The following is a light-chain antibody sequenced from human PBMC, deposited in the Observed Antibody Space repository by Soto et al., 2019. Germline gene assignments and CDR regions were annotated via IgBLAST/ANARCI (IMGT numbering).Light chain of an antibody. V-gene: IGLV2-14*03. CDR1: SSDVGGYDH. Sequence: QSALTQPASVSGSPGQSITISCTGTSSDVGGYDHVSWHQQHPGKAPKLIIYDVTVRPSGISPRFSGSKSDNTASLAVSGLQLEDEADYYCSSYTNKDTLLFGGGTKLTVL. CDR2: DVT. CDR3: SSYTNKDTLL. J-gene: IGLJ3*02.